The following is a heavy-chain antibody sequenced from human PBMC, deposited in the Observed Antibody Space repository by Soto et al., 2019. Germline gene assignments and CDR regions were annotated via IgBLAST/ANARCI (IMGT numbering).Heavy chain of an antibody. CDR1: GYIFTSYW. J-gene: IGHJ4*02. V-gene: IGHV5-10-1*01. Sequence: GESLKISCNGSGYIFTSYWISWVRQMPGKGLEWMGRIDPSDSYTNYSPSFQGHVTISADKSISTAYLQWSSLKASDTAMYYCAIDCSGGRGYFDYWGQGTLVTVSS. D-gene: IGHD2-15*01. CDR3: AIDCSGGRGYFDY. CDR2: IDPSDSYT.